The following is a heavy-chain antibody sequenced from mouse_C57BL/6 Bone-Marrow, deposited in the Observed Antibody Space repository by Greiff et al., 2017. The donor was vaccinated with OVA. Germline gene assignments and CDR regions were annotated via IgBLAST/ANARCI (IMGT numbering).Heavy chain of an antibody. CDR1: GFNIKDDY. CDR3: TTRLLQAMDY. J-gene: IGHJ4*01. D-gene: IGHD2-3*01. V-gene: IGHV14-4*01. Sequence: EVKLMESGAELVRPGASVKLSCTASGFNIKDDYMHWVKQRPEQGLEWIGWIDPENGDTEYASKFQGKATITADTSSNTAYLQLSSLTSEDTAVYYCTTRLLQAMDYWGQGTSVTVSS. CDR2: IDPENGDT.